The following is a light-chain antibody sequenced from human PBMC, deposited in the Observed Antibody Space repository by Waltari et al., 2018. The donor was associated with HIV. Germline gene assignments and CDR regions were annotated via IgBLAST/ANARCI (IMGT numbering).Light chain of an antibody. CDR2: DVS. J-gene: IGLJ2*01. CDR3: CSYAGSYAVV. Sequence: QSALTQPRSVSGSPGQSVTISCTGTSSDVGGYNYVPWYQQHPGKAPQLMIYDVSKRPSGFPDRFSGSKSGNTASLTISGLQAEDEADYYCCSYAGSYAVVFGGGTKLTVL. CDR1: SSDVGGYNY. V-gene: IGLV2-11*01.